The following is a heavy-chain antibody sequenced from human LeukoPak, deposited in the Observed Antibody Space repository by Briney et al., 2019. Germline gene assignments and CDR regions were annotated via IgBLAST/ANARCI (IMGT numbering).Heavy chain of an antibody. J-gene: IGHJ6*03. CDR1: GFTFSSYS. D-gene: IGHD3-10*01. V-gene: IGHV3-21*01. CDR2: ISSSSSYI. Sequence: GGSLRLSCAASGFTFSSYSMNWVRQAPGKGLEWVSSISSSSSYIYHADSVKGRFTISRDNAKNSLYLQMNSLRAEDTAVYYCARAITMVRGVYYYYMDVWGKGTTVTVSS. CDR3: ARAITMVRGVYYYYMDV.